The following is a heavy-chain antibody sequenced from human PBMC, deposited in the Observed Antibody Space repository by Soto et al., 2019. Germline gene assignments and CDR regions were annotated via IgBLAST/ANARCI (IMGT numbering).Heavy chain of an antibody. V-gene: IGHV1-69*06. J-gene: IGHJ5*02. D-gene: IGHD6-19*01. CDR3: ARRGGIAVARNTAFDP. Sequence: SVKVSCKASGGTFSSYAISWVRQAPGQGLEWMGGIIPIFGTANYAQKFQGRVTITADKSTSTAYMELSSLRSEDTAVYYCARRGGIAVARNTAFDPWGQGTLVTVSS. CDR2: IIPIFGTA. CDR1: GGTFSSYA.